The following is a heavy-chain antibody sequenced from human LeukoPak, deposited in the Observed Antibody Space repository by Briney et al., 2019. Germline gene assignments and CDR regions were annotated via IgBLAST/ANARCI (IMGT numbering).Heavy chain of an antibody. D-gene: IGHD2-15*01. J-gene: IGHJ4*02. V-gene: IGHV3-21*01. Sequence: GGSLRLSCAASGFTFSSYSMNWVRQAPGKGLEWVSSISSSSSYIYYADSVKGRFTISRDNAKNSLYPQMNSLRAEDTAVYYCARDMVVAAKDYWGQGTLVTVSS. CDR3: ARDMVVAAKDY. CDR1: GFTFSSYS. CDR2: ISSSSSYI.